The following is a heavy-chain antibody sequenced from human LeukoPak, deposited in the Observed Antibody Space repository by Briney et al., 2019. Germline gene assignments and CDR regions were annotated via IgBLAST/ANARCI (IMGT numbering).Heavy chain of an antibody. CDR1: GFTFSSYG. CDR2: ISYDGSNK. D-gene: IGHD3-10*01. CDR3: AKDWFGSGSYYNPDAFDI. V-gene: IGHV3-30*18. Sequence: GGSLRLSCAASGFTFSSYGMHWVRQAPGKGLEWVAVISYDGSNKYYADSVKGRFTISRDNSKNTLYLQMNSLRAEDTAVYYCAKDWFGSGSYYNPDAFDIWGQGTMVTVSS. J-gene: IGHJ3*02.